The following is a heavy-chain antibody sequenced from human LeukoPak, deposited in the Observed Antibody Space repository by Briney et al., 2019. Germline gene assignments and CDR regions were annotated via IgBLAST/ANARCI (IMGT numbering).Heavy chain of an antibody. J-gene: IGHJ5*02. D-gene: IGHD2-2*01. V-gene: IGHV4-34*01. Sequence: PSETLSLTCAVYGGSFSGYYWSWIRQPPGKGLEWIGEINHSGSTNYNPSLKSRVTISVDTSKNQFSLKLSSVTAADTAVYYCARGSNCSSTSCHFPWFDPWGQGTLVTVSS. CDR2: INHSGST. CDR1: GGSFSGYY. CDR3: ARGSNCSSTSCHFPWFDP.